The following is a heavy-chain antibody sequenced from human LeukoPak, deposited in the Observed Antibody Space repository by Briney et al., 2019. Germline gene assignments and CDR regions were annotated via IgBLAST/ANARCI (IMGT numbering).Heavy chain of an antibody. CDR3: AGEDYFDSSGYASWRFDI. CDR2: INHSGST. Sequence: SETLSLTRTVSGYSISSGYYWGWIRQPPGKGLEWIGEINHSGSTNYNPSLKSRVTISVDTSKNQFSLKLTSVTTADTAVYYCAGEDYFDSSGYASWRFDIWGQGTMVTVSS. V-gene: IGHV4-38-2*02. J-gene: IGHJ3*02. CDR1: GYSISSGYY. D-gene: IGHD3-22*01.